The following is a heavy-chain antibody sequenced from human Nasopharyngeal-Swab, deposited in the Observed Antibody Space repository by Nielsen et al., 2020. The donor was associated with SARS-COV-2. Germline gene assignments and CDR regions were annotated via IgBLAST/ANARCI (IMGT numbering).Heavy chain of an antibody. V-gene: IGHV3-21*01. J-gene: IGHJ5*02. CDR3: ARDTIAVAENWFDP. CDR2: ISSSSSYI. D-gene: IGHD6-19*01. CDR1: GFTFSSYS. Sequence: GESLKISCAASGFTFSSYSMNWVRQAPGKGLEWVSSISSSSSYIYYADSVKGRFTISRDNAKNSLYLQMNSLRAEDTAVYYCARDTIAVAENWFDPWGQGTLVTVPS.